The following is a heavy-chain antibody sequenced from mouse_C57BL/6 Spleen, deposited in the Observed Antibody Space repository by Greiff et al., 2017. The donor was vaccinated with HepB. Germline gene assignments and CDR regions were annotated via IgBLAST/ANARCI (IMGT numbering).Heavy chain of an antibody. CDR1: GYTFTSYW. CDR2: IYPSDSET. J-gene: IGHJ2*01. Sequence: QVQLQQPGAELVRPGSSVKLSCKASGYTFTSYWMDWVKQRPGQGLDWIGNIYPSDSETHYNQKFKDKATLTVDKSSSTAYMQLSSLTSEDSAVYYGARRSSSYVDYWGQGTTLTVSS. V-gene: IGHV1-61*01. CDR3: ARRSSSYVDY. D-gene: IGHD1-1*01.